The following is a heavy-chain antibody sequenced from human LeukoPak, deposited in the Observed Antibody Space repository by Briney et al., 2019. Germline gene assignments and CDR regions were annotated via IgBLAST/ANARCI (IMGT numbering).Heavy chain of an antibody. CDR1: GFTFSSYW. CDR2: IKSDGST. D-gene: IGHD3-22*01. Sequence: GGSLRLSCAASGFTFSSYWMHWVRQAPRKGLVWVSRIKSDGSTNYADSVKGRFTISRDNAKNTVSLQMNSLRAEDTGVYYCARAPSEIGGYYPEYFRHWGQGTLVTVSS. J-gene: IGHJ1*01. V-gene: IGHV3-74*01. CDR3: ARAPSEIGGYYPEYFRH.